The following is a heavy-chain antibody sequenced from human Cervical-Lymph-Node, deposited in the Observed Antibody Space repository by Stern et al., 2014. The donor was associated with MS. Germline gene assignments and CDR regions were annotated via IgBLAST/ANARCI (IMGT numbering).Heavy chain of an antibody. D-gene: IGHD2-15*01. CDR1: GSFFGDHS. V-gene: IGHV3-11*01. Sequence: VQLEESGGGLVKPGGSLRLSCAASGSFFGDHSMTWIRQAPGKGLEWVSYISGSGSTTYYADSVKGRFTISRDNAKNSLYLQMNGLRAEDTAVYYCARDEHSLGSWGQGTLVTVSS. J-gene: IGHJ4*02. CDR2: ISGSGSTT. CDR3: ARDEHSLGS.